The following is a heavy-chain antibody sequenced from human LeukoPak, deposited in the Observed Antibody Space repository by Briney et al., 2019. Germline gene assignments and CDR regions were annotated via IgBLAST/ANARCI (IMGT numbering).Heavy chain of an antibody. Sequence: PGGSLRLSCAASGLTVSSNYMSWVRQAPGKGLEWVSVIYSGGSTYYADSVKGRFTISRDNSKNTLYLQMNSLRAEDTAVYYCARDILRLGELSFDYWGQGTLVTVSS. CDR1: GLTVSSNY. V-gene: IGHV3-66*02. J-gene: IGHJ4*02. CDR2: IYSGGST. D-gene: IGHD3-16*02. CDR3: ARDILRLGELSFDY.